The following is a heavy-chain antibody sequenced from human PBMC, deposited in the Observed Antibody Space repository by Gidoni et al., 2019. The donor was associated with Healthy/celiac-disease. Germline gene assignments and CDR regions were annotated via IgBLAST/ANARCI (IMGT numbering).Heavy chain of an antibody. J-gene: IGHJ3*02. CDR1: GYTFTSYD. V-gene: IGHV1-8*03. Sequence: QVQLVQSGAEVKKPGASVKVSCTTSGYTFTSYDINWVRQATGQGLEWMGWMNPNSGNTGYPQKFQGRVTITRNTSISTAYMELSSLRSEDTAVYYCARVGDFWSGYKNQDAFDIWGQGTMVTVSS. CDR3: ARVGDFWSGYKNQDAFDI. CDR2: MNPNSGNT. D-gene: IGHD3-3*01.